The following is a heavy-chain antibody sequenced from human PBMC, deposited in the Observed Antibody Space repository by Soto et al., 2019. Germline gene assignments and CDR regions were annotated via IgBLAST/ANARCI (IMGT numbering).Heavy chain of an antibody. CDR2: ILPIFGTA. J-gene: IGHJ2*01. V-gene: IGHV1-69*06. CDR1: EDTFRNYA. CDR3: ASTKYDSSAYYYWYLGL. Sequence: QVEMVQSGAEVKKPGSSVKVSCQASEDTFRNYASSWVRQANGQGLEWMGGILPIFGTANYAQKFQGRVTITADTSANKVYLELSSLRSEDTAVYYCASTKYDSSAYYYWYLGLWGRGTLVTVSS. D-gene: IGHD3-22*01.